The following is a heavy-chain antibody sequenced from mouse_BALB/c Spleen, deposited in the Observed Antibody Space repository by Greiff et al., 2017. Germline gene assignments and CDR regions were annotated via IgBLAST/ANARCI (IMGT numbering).Heavy chain of an antibody. CDR3: ARDQGGYFDY. CDR2: ISSGGSYT. J-gene: IGHJ2*01. Sequence: EVKLVESGGGLVKPGGSLKLSCAASGFTFSSYAMSWVRQSPEKRLEWVAEISSGGSYTYYPDTVTGRFTISRDNAKNTLYLEMSSLRSEDTAMYYCARDQGGYFDYWGQGTTLTVSS. V-gene: IGHV5-9-4*01. CDR1: GFTFSSYA. D-gene: IGHD3-2*02.